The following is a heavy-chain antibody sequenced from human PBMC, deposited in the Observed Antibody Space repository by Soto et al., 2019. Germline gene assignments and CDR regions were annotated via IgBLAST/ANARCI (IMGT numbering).Heavy chain of an antibody. CDR3: ARDLIAAAGTDYYYGMDV. V-gene: IGHV4-59*01. CDR2: IYYSGST. D-gene: IGHD6-13*01. Sequence: SETLSLTCTVSGGSISSYYWSWIRQPPGKGLEWIGYIYYSGSTNYNPSLKSRVTISVDTSKNQFSLKLSSVTAAGTAVYYCARDLIAAAGTDYYYGMDVWGQGTTVTVSS. J-gene: IGHJ6*02. CDR1: GGSISSYY.